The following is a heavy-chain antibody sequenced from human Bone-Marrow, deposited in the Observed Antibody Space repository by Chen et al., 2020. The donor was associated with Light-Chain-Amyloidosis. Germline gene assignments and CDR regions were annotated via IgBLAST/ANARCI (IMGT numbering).Heavy chain of an antibody. D-gene: IGHD3-9*01. CDR1: GFSLSSSGVG. V-gene: IGHV2-5*01. J-gene: IGHJ5*01. CDR3: ARRQNDILTGYYSPPWFDS. Sequence: QITLKESGPTLVKPTQTLTLTCTFSGFSLSSSGVGVGWIRQAPGKAPEWLALIYWNDDKRYSPSLQRRLTIAKDTSKNQVVLTMTNVDPVDSATYYCARRQNDILTGYYSPPWFDSWGQGTLVSVSS. CDR2: IYWNDDK.